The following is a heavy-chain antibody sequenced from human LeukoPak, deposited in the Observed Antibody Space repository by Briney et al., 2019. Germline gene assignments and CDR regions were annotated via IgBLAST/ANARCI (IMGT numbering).Heavy chain of an antibody. Sequence: ASVKVSCKASGYSLTTYYMHWVRQAPGQGLEWMGWINTNTGNPTYAQGFTGRFVFSLDTSVSTAYLQISSLKADDTAMYYCARGDYETHGYQTRWGQGTLVTVSS. J-gene: IGHJ4*02. V-gene: IGHV7-4-1*02. CDR3: ARGDYETHGYQTR. CDR2: INTNTGNP. CDR1: GYSLTTYY. D-gene: IGHD3-22*01.